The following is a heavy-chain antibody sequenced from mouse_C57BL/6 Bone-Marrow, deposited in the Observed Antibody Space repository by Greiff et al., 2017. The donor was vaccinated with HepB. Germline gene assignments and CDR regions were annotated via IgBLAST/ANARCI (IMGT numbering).Heavy chain of an antibody. J-gene: IGHJ2*01. CDR3: TRERGTTVVEYFDS. D-gene: IGHD1-1*01. CDR2: IHPNSGST. V-gene: IGHV1-64*01. CDR1: GYTFTSYW. Sequence: QVQLKQPGAELVKPGASVKLSCKASGYTFTSYWMHWVKQRPGQGLEWIGMIHPNSGSTNYNEKFKSKATLTVDKSSSTAYMQLSSLTSEDSAVYYCTRERGTTVVEYFDSWGQGTTHSGSS.